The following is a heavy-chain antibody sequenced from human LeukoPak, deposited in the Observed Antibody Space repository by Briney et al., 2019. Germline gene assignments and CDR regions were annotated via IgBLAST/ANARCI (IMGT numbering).Heavy chain of an antibody. CDR3: ARDLGDGYFDY. D-gene: IGHD2-21*02. V-gene: IGHV4-39*07. J-gene: IGHJ4*02. CDR1: GGSVSSDYY. Sequence: SETLSLTCTVSGGSVSSDYYWGWIRQLPGKGLEWIGSICSGGNTCYNPSLKSRVTISVDRSKNQFSLKLSSVTAADTAVYYCARDLGDGYFDYWGQGTLVTVSS. CDR2: ICSGGNT.